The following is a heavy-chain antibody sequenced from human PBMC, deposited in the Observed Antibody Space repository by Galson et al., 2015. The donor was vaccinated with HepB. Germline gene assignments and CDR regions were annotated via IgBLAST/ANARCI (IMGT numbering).Heavy chain of an antibody. CDR1: GGTFSSYA. Sequence: SVKVSCKASGGTFSSYAISWVRQAPGQGLEWMGGIITIFGTANYAQKFQGRVTITADESTSTAYMELSSLRSEDTAVYYCAREAPSDHLRQVVIAAYFDYWGQGTLVTVSS. CDR3: AREAPSDHLRQVVIAAYFDY. D-gene: IGHD2-21*01. V-gene: IGHV1-69*13. J-gene: IGHJ4*02. CDR2: IITIFGTA.